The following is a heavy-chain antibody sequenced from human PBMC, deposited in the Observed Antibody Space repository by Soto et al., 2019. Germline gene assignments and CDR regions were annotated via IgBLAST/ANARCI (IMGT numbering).Heavy chain of an antibody. J-gene: IGHJ4*02. CDR2: TRIKANSYTT. Sequence: EVQLVESGGGLVQPGGSLRLSCAASGFTFSDHYMDWVRQAPGKGLEWVGRTRIKANSYTTEYAASVKGRFTISRDDSKNSLYLQMNSLKTEDTAVYYCARAGGYNSRWDFDYWGQGTLVTVSS. V-gene: IGHV3-72*01. CDR1: GFTFSDHY. D-gene: IGHD6-19*01. CDR3: ARAGGYNSRWDFDY.